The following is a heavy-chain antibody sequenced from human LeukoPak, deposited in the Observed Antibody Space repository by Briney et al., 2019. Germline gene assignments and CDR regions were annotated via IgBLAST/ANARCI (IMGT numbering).Heavy chain of an antibody. V-gene: IGHV4-31*03. CDR3: ARVRIAVAGGVE. Sequence: PSETLSLTCTVSGGSISSGGYYWSWIRQHPGKGLEWIGYIYYSGSTYYNPSLKSRVTISVDTSKNQFSLKLSSVTAADTAVYYCARVRIAVAGGVEWGQGTLVTVSS. J-gene: IGHJ4*02. D-gene: IGHD6-19*01. CDR1: GGSISSGGYY. CDR2: IYYSGST.